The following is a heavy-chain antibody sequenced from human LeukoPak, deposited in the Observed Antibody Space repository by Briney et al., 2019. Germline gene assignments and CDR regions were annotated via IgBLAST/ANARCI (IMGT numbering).Heavy chain of an antibody. J-gene: IGHJ5*02. CDR3: ARDFYDSSYRASWFDP. D-gene: IGHD3-22*01. Sequence: PGGSLRLSCAASGFTFSSYSMNWVRQAPGKGLEWVSSISSSSSYIYYADSVKGRFTISRDNAKNSLYLQMNSLRAEDTAVYYCARDFYDSSYRASWFDPWGQGTLVTVFS. V-gene: IGHV3-21*01. CDR2: ISSSSSYI. CDR1: GFTFSSYS.